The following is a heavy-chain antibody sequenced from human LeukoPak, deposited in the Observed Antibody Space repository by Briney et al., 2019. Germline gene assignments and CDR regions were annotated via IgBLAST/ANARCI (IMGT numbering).Heavy chain of an antibody. CDR1: GFTFSSYW. CDR2: IKSDGSST. V-gene: IGHV3-74*01. CDR3: ARAAIVVVPAATERYYYYYGMDV. D-gene: IGHD2-2*01. J-gene: IGHJ6*02. Sequence: PGGSLRLSCAASGFTFSSYWMHWVRQAPGKGLVWVSRIKSDGSSTSYADSVKGRFTISRDNAKNTLYLQMNGLRAEDTAVYYCARAAIVVVPAATERYYYYYGMDVWGQGTTVTVSS.